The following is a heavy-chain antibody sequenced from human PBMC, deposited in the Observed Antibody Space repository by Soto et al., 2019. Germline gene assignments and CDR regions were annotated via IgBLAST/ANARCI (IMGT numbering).Heavy chain of an antibody. CDR1: GGSFSGYY. CDR3: ARESSVLDSSGWFFDY. CDR2: INDSGST. Sequence: QVQLQQWGAGLLKPSETLSLTCAVYGGSFSGYYWSWLRQPPGQGLEWIWEINDSGSTNYNPSLKSRVTVSVDTSKKQFSLKLSSVTAADTAVYYCARESSVLDSSGWFFDYLGQGPLVTVSS. D-gene: IGHD6-13*01. V-gene: IGHV4-34*01. J-gene: IGHJ4*02.